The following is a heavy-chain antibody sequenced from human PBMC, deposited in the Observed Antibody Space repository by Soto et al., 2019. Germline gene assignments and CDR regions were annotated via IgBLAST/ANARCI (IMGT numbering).Heavy chain of an antibody. D-gene: IGHD3-10*01. J-gene: IGHJ4*02. Sequence: QVQLVESGGGVVQPGRSLRLSCAASGFTFSSYAMHWARQAPGKGLEWVAVISYDGSNKYYADSVKGRFTISRDNSKNTLYLQMNSLRAEDTAVYYCATGGDDFDYWGQGTLVTVSS. CDR2: ISYDGSNK. V-gene: IGHV3-30-3*01. CDR1: GFTFSSYA. CDR3: ATGGDDFDY.